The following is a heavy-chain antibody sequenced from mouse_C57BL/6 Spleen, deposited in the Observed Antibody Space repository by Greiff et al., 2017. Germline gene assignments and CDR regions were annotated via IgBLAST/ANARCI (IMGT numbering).Heavy chain of an antibody. CDR1: GFTFSDYG. Sequence: EVKLMESGGGLVKPGGSLKLSCAASGFTFSDYGMHWVRQAPEKGLEWVAYISSVSSTIYYADTVKGRFTISRDNAKNTLFLQMTSLRSEDTAMYYCARQVYYGSSYAMDYWGQGTSVTVSS. V-gene: IGHV5-17*01. CDR2: ISSVSSTI. CDR3: ARQVYYGSSYAMDY. D-gene: IGHD1-1*01. J-gene: IGHJ4*01.